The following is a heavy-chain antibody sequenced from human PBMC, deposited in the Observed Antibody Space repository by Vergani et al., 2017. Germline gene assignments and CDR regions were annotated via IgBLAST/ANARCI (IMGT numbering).Heavy chain of an antibody. CDR2: LYPVDSDT. J-gene: IGHJ4*02. CDR1: EYSFGNYW. Sequence: EVALVQSGPEMRKPGESLKISCKCSEYSFGNYWIGWVRQMPGKGLEWMGILYPVDSDTSYSPSFQGQVTISADKSISTAFLQWDSLKASDTALYYFARHTTYTDSWRQGTLVTVSS. V-gene: IGHV5-51*01. CDR3: ARHTTYTDS. D-gene: IGHD1-1*01.